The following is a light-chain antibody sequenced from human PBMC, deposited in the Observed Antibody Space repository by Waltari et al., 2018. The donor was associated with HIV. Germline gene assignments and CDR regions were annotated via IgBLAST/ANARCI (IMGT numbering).Light chain of an antibody. J-gene: IGLJ2*01. Sequence: QSVLTQPPSVSGAPGQRVTISCTGSSSNIGAGYVVHWYQQLPGTAPKLLIYGDSNRPSGVPDRFSGSKSGTSASLAITGLQAEDEADYYCQSYDSSPSVYVVFGGGTKLTVL. CDR1: SSNIGAGYV. CDR3: QSYDSSPSVYVV. V-gene: IGLV1-40*01. CDR2: GDS.